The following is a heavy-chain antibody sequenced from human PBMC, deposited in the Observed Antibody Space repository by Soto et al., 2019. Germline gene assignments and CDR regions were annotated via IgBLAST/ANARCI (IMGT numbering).Heavy chain of an antibody. V-gene: IGHV4-4*07. CDR1: RASIYTYS. CDR2: IYSSGSA. D-gene: IGHD1-26*01. J-gene: IGHJ4*02. Sequence: LSLTYTVSRASIYTYSWTWIRQPAGKGLQWIGHIYSSGSANYSPSLKSRASMSVDSSKNQISLKLSSVTAADTAVYYCATIVGANDYWGQGTLVTVSS. CDR3: ATIVGANDY.